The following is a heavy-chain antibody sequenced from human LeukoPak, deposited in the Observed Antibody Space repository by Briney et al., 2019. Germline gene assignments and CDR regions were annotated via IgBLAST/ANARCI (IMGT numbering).Heavy chain of an antibody. D-gene: IGHD3-10*01. CDR1: GFTFSSYS. CDR2: ISSSSSYI. V-gene: IGHV3-21*01. CDR3: AREPMVRGVKGGFDY. J-gene: IGHJ4*02. Sequence: GGSLRLSCAASGFTFSSYSMNWVRQAPGKGLEWVSSISSSSSYIYYADSVKGRLTISRDNAKNSLYLQMNSLRAEDTAVYYCAREPMVRGVKGGFDYWGQGTLVTVSS.